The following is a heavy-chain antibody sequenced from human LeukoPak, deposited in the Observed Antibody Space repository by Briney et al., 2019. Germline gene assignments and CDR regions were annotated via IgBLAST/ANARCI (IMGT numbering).Heavy chain of an antibody. V-gene: IGHV3-21*01. J-gene: IGHJ6*03. D-gene: IGHD4-17*01. CDR1: GFTFSSYE. CDR2: ITRDSIYT. CDR3: ARDPYNGYYGDDYYYYMDV. Sequence: GGSLRLSCAASGFTFSSYEMNWVRQAPGKGLEWVPSITRDSIYTFYADSVKGRFTISRDNAKNSLSLQMDSLRAEDTAVYYCARDPYNGYYGDDYYYYMDVWGKGTTVTISS.